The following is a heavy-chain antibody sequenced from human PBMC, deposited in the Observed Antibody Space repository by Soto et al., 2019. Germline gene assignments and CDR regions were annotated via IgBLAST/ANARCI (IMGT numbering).Heavy chain of an antibody. CDR3: ATWHEREHAYDV. CDR1: GFTFSSYA. D-gene: IGHD1-1*01. V-gene: IGHV3-23*01. CDR2: SRGGGSST. Sequence: GGSLRLSCGASGFTFSSYAMNWVRQAPGKGLEWVSASRGGGSSTYYADSVKGRFTISRYNSKNTLYLQMDSLRPDDTAVYYCATWHEREHAYDVWGQGTTVTVSS. J-gene: IGHJ3*01.